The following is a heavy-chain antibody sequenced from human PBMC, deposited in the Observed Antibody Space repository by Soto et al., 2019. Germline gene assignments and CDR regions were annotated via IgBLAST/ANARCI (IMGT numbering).Heavy chain of an antibody. CDR3: ARCRTILWP. CDR1: GGAISNYY. J-gene: IGHJ5*02. CDR2: IYYRGST. Sequence: PSETLSLTCTVSGGAISNYYWSWIRQTPGKGLEWIGYIYYRGSTNHNTSLKSRVTISVDTYKNQFSLKLSSVTAADTAVYYCARCRTILWPWGQGTLVTVSS. D-gene: IGHD3-10*01. V-gene: IGHV4-59*01.